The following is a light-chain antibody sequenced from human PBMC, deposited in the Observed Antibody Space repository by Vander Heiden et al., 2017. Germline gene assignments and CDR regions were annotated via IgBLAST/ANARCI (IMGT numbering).Light chain of an antibody. CDR1: QCVSST. Sequence: EIVMTQSPATLSVSPGERATLSCRASQCVSSTLAWYQQKPGQAPRLLIYGASTRATGIPARFSGSGSGTEFTLTIGSLQSEDFAVYYCQQYNDWPYTFGQGTKLEVK. V-gene: IGKV3-15*01. J-gene: IGKJ2*01. CDR3: QQYNDWPYT. CDR2: GAS.